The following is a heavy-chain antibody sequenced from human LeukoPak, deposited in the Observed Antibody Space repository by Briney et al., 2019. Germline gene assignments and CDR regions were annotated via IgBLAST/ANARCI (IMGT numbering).Heavy chain of an antibody. CDR3: ERDPPQAVATLYYYYGMDV. J-gene: IGHJ6*02. Sequence: ASVKVSCKASGYTFSNYGISWMRQAPGQGLEWMGWITTYNGYTNYAQKFQGRVTMTTDTSTSTAYMELRSLRSDDAAVYYCERDPPQAVATLYYYYGMDVWGQGTTVTVSS. V-gene: IGHV1-18*01. CDR1: GYTFSNYG. D-gene: IGHD5-12*01. CDR2: ITTYNGYT.